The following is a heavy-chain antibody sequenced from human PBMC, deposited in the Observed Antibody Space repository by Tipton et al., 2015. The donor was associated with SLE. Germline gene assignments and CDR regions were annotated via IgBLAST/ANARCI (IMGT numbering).Heavy chain of an antibody. Sequence: TLSLTCAVSGYSISSGYYWGWIRQPPGKGLEWSGSIYHSGSTYYNPSLKSRVTISIDTSKNQFSLKLSSVTAADTAVYYCAREGFWTKHFDYWAREPWSPSPQ. D-gene: IGHD3/OR15-3a*01. CDR3: AREGFWTKHFDY. CDR2: IYHSGST. V-gene: IGHV4-38-2*02. CDR1: GYSISSGYY. J-gene: IGHJ4*02.